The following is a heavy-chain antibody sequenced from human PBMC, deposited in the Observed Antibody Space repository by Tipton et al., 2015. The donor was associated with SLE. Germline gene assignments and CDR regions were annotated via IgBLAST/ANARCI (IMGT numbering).Heavy chain of an antibody. D-gene: IGHD3-10*01. CDR3: ARDGSGGRLWSGQIDY. CDR2: IYYSGST. Sequence: GLVKPSETLSLTCNVSGGSISNYYWSWIRQPPGKGLEWIGYIYYSGSTSYNPSLKSRVSISIDTSKKQFSLRLTSVTAADTAVYYCARDGSGGRLWSGQIDYWGQGTLVTVSS. V-gene: IGHV4-59*01. CDR1: GGSISNYY. J-gene: IGHJ4*02.